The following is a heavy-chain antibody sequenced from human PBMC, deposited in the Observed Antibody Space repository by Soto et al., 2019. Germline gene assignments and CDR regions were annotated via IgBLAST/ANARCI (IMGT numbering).Heavy chain of an antibody. CDR1: GFTFSSYG. CDR2: IWYDGSNK. J-gene: IGHJ4*02. Sequence: SLRLSCAASGFTFSSYGMHWVRQAPGKGLEWVAVIWYDGSNKYYADSVKGRFTISRDNSKNTLYLQMNSLRAEDTAVYYCARDQVGQDEYYYDSSGYLFDYWGQGTLVTVSS. D-gene: IGHD3-22*01. CDR3: ARDQVGQDEYYYDSSGYLFDY. V-gene: IGHV3-33*01.